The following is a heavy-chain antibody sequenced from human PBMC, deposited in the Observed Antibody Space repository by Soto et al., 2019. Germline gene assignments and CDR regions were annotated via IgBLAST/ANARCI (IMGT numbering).Heavy chain of an antibody. D-gene: IGHD6-6*01. CDR3: ARGSSSSWFDP. CDR1: GYTFTGYY. Sequence: ASVKVSCKASGYTFTGYYMHWVRQAPGQGLEWMGWINPNSGGTNYTQKFQGWVTMTRDTSISTAHMELSWLRSDDTAVYYFARGSSSSWFDPWGQGTLVTVSS. J-gene: IGHJ5*02. CDR2: INPNSGGT. V-gene: IGHV1-2*04.